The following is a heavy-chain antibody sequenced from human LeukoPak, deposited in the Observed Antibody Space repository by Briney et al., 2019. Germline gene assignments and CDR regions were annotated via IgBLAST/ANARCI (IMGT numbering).Heavy chain of an antibody. CDR1: GYTFTGYY. J-gene: IGHJ4*02. CDR2: INPNSGGT. CDR3: ARALRRNSGYYVSDY. D-gene: IGHD3-22*01. V-gene: IGHV1-2*02. Sequence: ASVKVSCKASGYTFTGYYMHWVRRAPGQGLEWMGWINPNSGGTNYAQKFQGRVTMTRDTSISTAYMELSRLRSDDTAVYYCARALRRNSGYYVSDYWGQGTPVTVSS.